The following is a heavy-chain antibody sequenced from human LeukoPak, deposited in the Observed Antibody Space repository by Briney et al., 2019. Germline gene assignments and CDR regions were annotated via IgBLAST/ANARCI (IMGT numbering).Heavy chain of an antibody. CDR3: AKDRSFTYYYDSSAPGNWFDP. CDR2: VSGDGGTT. Sequence: PGGSLRLSCAASGFTFSSYRMHWVRQAPGKGLEWVSLVSGDGGTTYYADSVRGRFTISRDNSKNSLYLQMNSLRTEDTALYYCAKDRSFTYYYDSSAPGNWFDPWGQGTLVTVSS. CDR1: GFTFSSYR. D-gene: IGHD3-22*01. V-gene: IGHV3-43*02. J-gene: IGHJ5*02.